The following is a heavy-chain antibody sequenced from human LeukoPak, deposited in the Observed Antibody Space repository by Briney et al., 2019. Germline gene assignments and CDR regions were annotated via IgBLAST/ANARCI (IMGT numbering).Heavy chain of an antibody. CDR3: ARDSVSSYDFWSGYYAEYFQH. V-gene: IGHV3-7*01. CDR1: GFTFSDFA. J-gene: IGHJ1*01. Sequence: SGGSLRLSCAASGFTFSDFAMSWVRQAPGKWLEWVANIKQDGSEKYYVDSVKGRFTISRDDAKNSLYLQMNSLGAEDTAVYYCARDSVSSYDFWSGYYAEYFQHWGQGTLVTVSS. CDR2: IKQDGSEK. D-gene: IGHD3-3*01.